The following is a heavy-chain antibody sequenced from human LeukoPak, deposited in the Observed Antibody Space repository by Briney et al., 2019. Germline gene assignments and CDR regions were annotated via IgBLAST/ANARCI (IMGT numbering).Heavy chain of an antibody. Sequence: GTSVKVSCKASGFTFISSAVQWVRQARGQRLEWIGWIVVGSGNTNYAQKFQERVTITRDMSTSTAYMELSSLRSEDTAVYYCAIFMTTVYYGMDVWGQGTTVTVSS. V-gene: IGHV1-58*01. J-gene: IGHJ6*02. CDR1: GFTFISSA. CDR3: AIFMTTVYYGMDV. CDR2: IVVGSGNT. D-gene: IGHD4-11*01.